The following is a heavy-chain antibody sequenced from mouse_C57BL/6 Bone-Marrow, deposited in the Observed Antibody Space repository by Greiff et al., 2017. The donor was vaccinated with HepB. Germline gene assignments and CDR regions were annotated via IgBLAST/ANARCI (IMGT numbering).Heavy chain of an antibody. D-gene: IGHD1-1*01. V-gene: IGHV1-54*01. Sequence: QVTLKESGAELVRPGTSVKVSCKASGYAFTNYLIEWVKQRPGQGLEWIGVINPGSGGTNYNEKFKGKATLTADKSSSTAYMQLSSLTSEDSAVYFCARGYGKGYWGQGTTLTVSS. CDR2: INPGSGGT. CDR3: ARGYGKGY. CDR1: GYAFTNYL. J-gene: IGHJ2*01.